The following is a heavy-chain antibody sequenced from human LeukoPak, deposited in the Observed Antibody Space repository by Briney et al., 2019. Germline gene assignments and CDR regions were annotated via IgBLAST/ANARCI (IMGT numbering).Heavy chain of an antibody. CDR1: GGSFSGYY. CDR2: INHSGST. V-gene: IGHV4-34*01. CDR3: AGSIVVVPAAIRAWFDP. Sequence: SETLSLTCAVYGGSFSGYYWSWIRQPPGKGLEWIGEINHSGSTNYNPSLKSRVTISVDTSKNQFSLKLSSVTAADTAVYYCAGSIVVVPAAIRAWFDPWGQGTLVTVSS. J-gene: IGHJ5*02. D-gene: IGHD2-2*01.